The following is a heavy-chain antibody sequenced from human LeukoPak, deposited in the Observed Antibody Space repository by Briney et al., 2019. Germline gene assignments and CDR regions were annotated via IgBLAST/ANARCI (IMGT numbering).Heavy chain of an antibody. J-gene: IGHJ4*02. Sequence: PGGSLRLSCAASGFTFSSYGMHWVRQAPGKGLEWVAVISYDGSNKYYADSVKGRFTISRDNSKNTLYLQMNSLRAEDTAVYYCAKEYSSSADYWGQGTLVTVSS. CDR1: GFTFSSYG. D-gene: IGHD6-6*01. V-gene: IGHV3-30*18. CDR3: AKEYSSSADY. CDR2: ISYDGSNK.